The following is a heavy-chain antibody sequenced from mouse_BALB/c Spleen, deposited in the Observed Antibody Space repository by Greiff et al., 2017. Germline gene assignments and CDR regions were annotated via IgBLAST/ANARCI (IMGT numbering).Heavy chain of an antibody. CDR2: ILPGSGST. J-gene: IGHJ2*01. Sequence: VQLQQSGAELMKPGASVKISCKATGYTFSSYWIEWVKQRPGHGLEWIGEILPGSGSTNYNEKFKGKATFTAVTSSNTAYMQLSSLTSEDSAVYYCARGEPARALDYWGQGTTLTVSS. CDR1: GYTFSSYW. D-gene: IGHD3-1*01. CDR3: ARGEPARALDY. V-gene: IGHV1-9*01.